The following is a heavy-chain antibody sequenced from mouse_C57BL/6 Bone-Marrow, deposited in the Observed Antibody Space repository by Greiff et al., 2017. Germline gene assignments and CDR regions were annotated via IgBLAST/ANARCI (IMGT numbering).Heavy chain of an antibody. Sequence: VKLEESGPGLVAPSQSLSITCTVSGFSLTSYGVHWVRQPPGKGLEWLVVIWSDGSTTYNSALKSRLSISKDNSKSQVFLKMNSLQTDDTAMYYCARSLYYGSNHWYFDVWGTGTTVTVSS. CDR3: ARSLYYGSNHWYFDV. V-gene: IGHV2-6*03. CDR2: IWSDGST. J-gene: IGHJ1*03. CDR1: GFSLTSYG. D-gene: IGHD1-1*01.